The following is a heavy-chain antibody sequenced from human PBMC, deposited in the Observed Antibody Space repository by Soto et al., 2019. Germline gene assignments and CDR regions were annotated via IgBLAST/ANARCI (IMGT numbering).Heavy chain of an antibody. CDR1: RNTFTSYG. CDR3: ARDGGPVTTNLYYFDY. J-gene: IGHJ4*02. D-gene: IGHD4-17*01. Sequence: ASVKFSCNASRNTFTSYGISWMRQAPDQGLEWMGSISAYTGNTNYAQKHQGRVTITTDPSTSTDYLELTSLRSDDTAVYYCARDGGPVTTNLYYFDYWGQGTLATVSS. CDR2: ISAYTGNT. V-gene: IGHV1-18*04.